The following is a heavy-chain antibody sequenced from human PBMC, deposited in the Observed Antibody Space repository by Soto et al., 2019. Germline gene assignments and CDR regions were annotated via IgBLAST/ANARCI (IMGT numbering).Heavy chain of an antibody. CDR3: ARGATTQYYYYGMDV. Sequence: XETLSLTCAVSGGSISSSNWWSCVRQPPGKGLEWIGEIYHSGSTNYNPSLKSRVTISVDKSKNQFSLKLSSVTAADTAVYYCARGATTQYYYYGMDVWGQGTTVTVSS. J-gene: IGHJ6*02. D-gene: IGHD1-26*01. V-gene: IGHV4-4*02. CDR2: IYHSGST. CDR1: GGSISSSNW.